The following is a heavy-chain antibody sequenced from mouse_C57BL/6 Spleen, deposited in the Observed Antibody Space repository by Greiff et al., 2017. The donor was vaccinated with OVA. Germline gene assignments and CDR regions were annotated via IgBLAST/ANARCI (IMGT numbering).Heavy chain of an antibody. CDR3: ASVTTVTGYFDF. CDR2: IYPGDGGT. Sequence: VQLQQSGPELVKPGASVKISCKASGYAFSSSWMNWVKQRPGKGLEWIGRIYPGDGGTKYNGKFKVKATLTADKSSSTAYMQLSSRTSEDSAVYFCASVTTVTGYFDFWGTGTTVTVSS. CDR1: GYAFSSSW. D-gene: IGHD1-1*01. J-gene: IGHJ1*03. V-gene: IGHV1-82*01.